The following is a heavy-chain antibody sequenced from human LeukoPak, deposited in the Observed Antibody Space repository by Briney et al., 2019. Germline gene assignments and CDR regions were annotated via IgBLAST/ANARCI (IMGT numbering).Heavy chain of an antibody. J-gene: IGHJ4*02. V-gene: IGHV4-59*08. D-gene: IGHD6-13*01. CDR3: ARGHSSDY. Sequence: PSETLSLTCTVSGGSISSYYWSWIRRPPGKGLEWIGYIYYSGSTNYNPSLKSRVTISVDTSKNQFSMKLSSVTAADTAVYYCARGHSSDYWGQGTLVTVSS. CDR2: IYYSGST. CDR1: GGSISSYY.